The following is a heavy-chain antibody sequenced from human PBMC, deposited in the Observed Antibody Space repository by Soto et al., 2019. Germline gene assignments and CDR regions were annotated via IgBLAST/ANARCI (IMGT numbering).Heavy chain of an antibody. Sequence: GSLRLSCAASGFSLRSQWMHWIRQTPGKGLEWVSRSSPDGSTLYADSVKGRFTISRDNAKNTVYLQMNSLGVEDTAMYYCSVSIFGVVHYWGQGTLVTVSS. J-gene: IGHJ4*02. D-gene: IGHD3-3*01. CDR1: GFSLRSQW. CDR3: SVSIFGVVHY. CDR2: SSPDGST. V-gene: IGHV3-74*03.